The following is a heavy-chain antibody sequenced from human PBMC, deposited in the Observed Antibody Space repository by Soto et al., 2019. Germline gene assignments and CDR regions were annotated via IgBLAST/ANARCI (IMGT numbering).Heavy chain of an antibody. J-gene: IGHJ4*02. CDR1: GYTFTSYG. CDR2: ISAYNGNT. Sequence: QVQLEQSEPEVKNPGASVKVSCKASGYTFTSYGVSWVRQAPGQGLEWMGWISAYNGNTNYAQKFQGRVTMTTDTATSTAYMELRSLRSDDTAVFYCARDRSAPFDYWGQGTLVTVSS. V-gene: IGHV1-18*01. CDR3: ARDRSAPFDY.